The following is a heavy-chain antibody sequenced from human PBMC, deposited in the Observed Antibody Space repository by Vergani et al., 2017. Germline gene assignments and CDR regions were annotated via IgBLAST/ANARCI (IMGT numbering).Heavy chain of an antibody. Sequence: VQLVESGGGLVQPGGSLRLSCAASGFLFSDYWLNWVRQSPGGGLEWVAFIRYDGSNKYYADSVKGRFTISRDNSKNTLYLQMNSLRAEDTAVYYCAKDEYCSGGSCYAYLFDYWGQGTLVTVSS. V-gene: IGHV3-30*02. CDR3: AKDEYCSGGSCYAYLFDY. CDR2: IRYDGSNK. J-gene: IGHJ4*02. D-gene: IGHD2-15*01. CDR1: GFLFSDYW.